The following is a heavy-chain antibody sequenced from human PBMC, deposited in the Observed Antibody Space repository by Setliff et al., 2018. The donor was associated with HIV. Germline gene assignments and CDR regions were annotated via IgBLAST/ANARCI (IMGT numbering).Heavy chain of an antibody. V-gene: IGHV4-4*07. CDR2: IDSSGTT. CDR1: GGSFGVYR. D-gene: IGHD3-10*01. J-gene: IGHJ5*02. Sequence: PSETLSLTCTISGGSFGVYRWSWIRQSAGGGLEWIGRIDSSGTTDYKPSLKGRVAISVDTSRNQFPLRVTSVTAADTAVYFCARDRHSSGLGSYGPWGPGILVTVSS. CDR3: ARDRHSSGLGSYGP.